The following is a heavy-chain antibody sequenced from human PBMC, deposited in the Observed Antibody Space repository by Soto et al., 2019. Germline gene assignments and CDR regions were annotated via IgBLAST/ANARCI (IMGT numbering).Heavy chain of an antibody. CDR3: ARDRSNSPDYFDY. V-gene: IGHV4-30-4*01. J-gene: IGHJ4*02. D-gene: IGHD1-1*01. Sequence: SETLSLTCTVSGGSISSDDYYWRWIRQPPGEGLEWIGYIYSSGSTSYNPSLKSRLTISIDTSKNQFSLTLTSVSAADTAVYYCARDRSNSPDYFDYWGQGTLVTVS. CDR2: IYSSGST. CDR1: GGSISSDDYY.